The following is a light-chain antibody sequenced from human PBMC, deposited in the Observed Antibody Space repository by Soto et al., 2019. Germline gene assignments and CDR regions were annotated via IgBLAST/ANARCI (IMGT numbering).Light chain of an antibody. CDR3: QSYDSSLSGLV. J-gene: IGLJ3*02. Sequence: QSALTQPASVSGSPGQSITISCTGTSSDVGGYNYVSWYQQLPGTAPKLLIYGNSNRPSGVPDRFSGSKSGTSASLAITGLRAEDEADYYCQSYDSSLSGLVFGGGTKLTVL. CDR1: SSDVGGYNY. V-gene: IGLV1-40*01. CDR2: GNS.